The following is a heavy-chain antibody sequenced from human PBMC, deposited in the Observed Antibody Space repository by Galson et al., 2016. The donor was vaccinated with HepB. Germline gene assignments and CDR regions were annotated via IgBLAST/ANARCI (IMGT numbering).Heavy chain of an antibody. J-gene: IGHJ4*02. V-gene: IGHV3-15*01. CDR3: ATRRSSAVRV. CDR1: GLTVTSNH. CDR2: IKSKTDGETT. Sequence: SLRLSCAASGLTVTSNHMGWVRQAPGKGLEWVGLIKSKTDGETTDYAAPVKGRFTISRDDSENTLYLQMNSLKTEDTAVDYCATRRSSAVRVWGQGTLVTVTS. D-gene: IGHD2-15*01.